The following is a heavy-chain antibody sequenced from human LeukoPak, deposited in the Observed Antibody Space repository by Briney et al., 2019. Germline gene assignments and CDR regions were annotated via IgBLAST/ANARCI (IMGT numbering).Heavy chain of an antibody. CDR1: GGSISSSNW. V-gene: IGHV4-4*02. CDR2: IYHSGST. D-gene: IGHD4-17*01. J-gene: IGHJ4*02. CDR3: ARRSYGDPKQYYFDY. Sequence: KPSGTLSLTCAVSGGSISSSNWWSWVRQPPGKGLEWIGEIYHSGSTNYNPSLKSRVTISVYKSKNQFSLKLSSVTAADTAVYYCARRSYGDPKQYYFDYWGQGTLVTVSS.